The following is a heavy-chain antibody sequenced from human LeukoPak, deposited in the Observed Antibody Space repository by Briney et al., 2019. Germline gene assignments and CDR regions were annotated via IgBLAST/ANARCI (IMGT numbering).Heavy chain of an antibody. CDR3: ARDRPEEYGSGSYYNVGKRYIDY. Sequence: SETLSLTRTVSGGSISSSSYYWGWIRQPPGKGLEWIGSIYYSGSTYYNPSLKSRVTISVDTSKNQFSLKLSSVTAADTAVYYCARDRPEEYGSGSYYNVGKRYIDYWGQGTLVTVSS. CDR2: IYYSGST. CDR1: GGSISSSSYY. V-gene: IGHV4-39*07. D-gene: IGHD3-10*01. J-gene: IGHJ4*02.